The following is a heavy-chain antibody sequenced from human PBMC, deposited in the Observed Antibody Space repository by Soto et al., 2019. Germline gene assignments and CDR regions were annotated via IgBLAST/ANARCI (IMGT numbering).Heavy chain of an antibody. CDR3: ARLAAAAPGYGMDV. CDR1: GFTFSNHA. D-gene: IGHD6-13*01. Sequence: QVQLVESGGGVVQPGRSLRLSCAASGFTFSNHAMHWVRQAPGKGLEWVAFIYYDGSNKYYADSVKGRFTISRDNSKNTRYLEMNSLRAEDTAVYYCARLAAAAPGYGMDVWGQGTTVTVSS. J-gene: IGHJ6*02. V-gene: IGHV3-30-3*01. CDR2: IYYDGSNK.